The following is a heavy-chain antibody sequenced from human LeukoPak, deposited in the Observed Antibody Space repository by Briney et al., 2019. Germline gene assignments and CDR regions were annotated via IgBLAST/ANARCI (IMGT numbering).Heavy chain of an antibody. D-gene: IGHD1-26*01. V-gene: IGHV3-30*04. CDR1: GFTFSSYA. Sequence: GRSLRLSYAASGFTFSSYAMHWVRQAPGKGLEWVAVISYDGSNKYYADSVKGRFTISRDNSKNTLYLQMNSLRAEDTAVYYCAREARVGALDYWGQGTLVTVSS. CDR3: AREARVGALDY. J-gene: IGHJ4*02. CDR2: ISYDGSNK.